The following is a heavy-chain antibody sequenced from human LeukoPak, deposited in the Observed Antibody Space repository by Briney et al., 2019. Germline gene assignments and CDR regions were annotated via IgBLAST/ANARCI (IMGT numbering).Heavy chain of an antibody. Sequence: GASVKVSCKASGGTFSSYAISWVRQALGQGLEWMGGITPIFGTANYAQKFQGRVTITADESTSTPYMELSSLRSEDTAVYYCARGITMVRGVANYYYYMDVWGKGTTVTISS. CDR2: ITPIFGTA. V-gene: IGHV1-69*13. CDR3: ARGITMVRGVANYYYYMDV. J-gene: IGHJ6*03. D-gene: IGHD3-10*01. CDR1: GGTFSSYA.